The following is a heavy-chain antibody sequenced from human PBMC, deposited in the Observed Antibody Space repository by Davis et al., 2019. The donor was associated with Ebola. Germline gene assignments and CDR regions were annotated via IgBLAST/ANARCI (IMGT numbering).Heavy chain of an antibody. CDR3: VKDRTRGWYGGQVFDY. Sequence: GESLKISCAASGFTFSSYDMHWVRQAPGKGLEWVSFIRFDGSSSYYADSVKGRFTISRDNSKNTLYLEMNSLRPEDTAVYHCVKDRTRGWYGGQVFDYWGQGVLVTVSP. V-gene: IGHV3-30*02. D-gene: IGHD6-19*01. CDR1: GFTFSSYD. CDR2: IRFDGSSS. J-gene: IGHJ4*02.